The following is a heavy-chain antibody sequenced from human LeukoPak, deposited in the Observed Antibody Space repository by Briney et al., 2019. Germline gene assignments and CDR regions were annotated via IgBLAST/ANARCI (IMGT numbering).Heavy chain of an antibody. CDR2: CNSDGSGT. CDR1: GFTFSSYW. CDR3: ATSSVWGSAFNI. D-gene: IGHD3-16*01. Sequence: GGSLRLSCAASGFTFSSYWMYWVRQVPGKGLMWVSRCNSDGSGTTYVDSVKGRSTVSRDNAKNTLYLQMSSLRAEDTAVYYCATSSVWGSAFNIWGQGTMVTVSS. V-gene: IGHV3-74*01. J-gene: IGHJ3*02.